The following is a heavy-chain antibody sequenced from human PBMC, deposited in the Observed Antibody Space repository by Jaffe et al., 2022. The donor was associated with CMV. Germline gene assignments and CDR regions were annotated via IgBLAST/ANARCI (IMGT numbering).Heavy chain of an antibody. CDR3: VKGGATIYGLVDY. V-gene: IGHV3-9*01. Sequence: EVQLVESGGGFAQPGRSLRLSCAASGFTFEDYAMHWVRQAPGEGLEWVSVISWNSGRIDYADSVKGRFTISRDNAKSFLYLQMDSLRSEDTAVYYCVKGGATIYGLVDYWGQGSLVTVSS. CDR1: GFTFEDYA. CDR2: ISWNSGRI. D-gene: IGHD3-3*01. J-gene: IGHJ4*02.